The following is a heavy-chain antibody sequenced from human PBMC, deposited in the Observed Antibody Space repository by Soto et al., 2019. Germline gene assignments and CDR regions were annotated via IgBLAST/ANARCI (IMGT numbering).Heavy chain of an antibody. D-gene: IGHD3-10*01. Sequence: SETLSLTCTVSGGSISSGGYYWSWIRQHPGKGLEWIGYIYYSGSTYYNPSLKSRVTISVDTSKNQFSLKLSSVTAADTAVYFCARLVYGTRLNYMYFDFWGPGTLVTVSS. CDR2: IYYSGST. CDR3: ARLVYGTRLNYMYFDF. V-gene: IGHV4-31*03. J-gene: IGHJ4*02. CDR1: GGSISSGGYY.